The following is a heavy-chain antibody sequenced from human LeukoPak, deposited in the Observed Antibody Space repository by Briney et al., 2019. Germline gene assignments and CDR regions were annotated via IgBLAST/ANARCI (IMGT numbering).Heavy chain of an antibody. CDR3: AKDSGNSGWYVDY. CDR1: GFTLSNYA. V-gene: IGHV3-23*01. D-gene: IGHD6-19*01. J-gene: IGHJ4*02. CDR2: ISGGRGTT. Sequence: GGSLRLSCAASGFTLSNYAMRWIRQAPGRGLQWASTISGGRGTTFYADSVKGRVTISRDNSKNTLYLQMNSLRDEDTAVYYCAKDSGNSGWYVDYWGQGTLVTVSS.